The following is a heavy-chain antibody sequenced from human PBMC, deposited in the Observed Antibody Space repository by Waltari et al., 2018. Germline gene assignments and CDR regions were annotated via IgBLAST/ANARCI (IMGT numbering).Heavy chain of an antibody. CDR1: GGSISSGGYY. CDR2: IYHRGGT. V-gene: IGHV4-31*03. Sequence: QVQLQESGPGLVKPSQTLSLACTVSGGSISSGGYYWSWIRQNPGKGLEWMGYIYHRGGTHDNPSLKSRVTISVDRSKNQFSLKLSSVTAADTAVYYCARALADYYDSSEVIRYFDYWGQGTLVTVSS. J-gene: IGHJ4*02. CDR3: ARALADYYDSSEVIRYFDY. D-gene: IGHD3-22*01.